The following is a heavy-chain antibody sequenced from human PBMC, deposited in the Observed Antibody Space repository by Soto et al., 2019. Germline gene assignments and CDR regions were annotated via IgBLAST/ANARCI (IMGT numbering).Heavy chain of an antibody. CDR1: GYSFTSYW. V-gene: IGHV5-10-1*01. D-gene: IGHD3-10*01. Sequence: GESLKISCKGSGYSFTSYWISWVRQMPGKGLEWMGRIDPSDSYTNYSPSFQGHVTISADKSISTAYLQWSSLKASDTAMYYCARHVGGGGLLSPIYYYYYGLDVWGQGTTVTVSS. CDR2: IDPSDSYT. CDR3: ARHVGGGGLLSPIYYYYYGLDV. J-gene: IGHJ6*02.